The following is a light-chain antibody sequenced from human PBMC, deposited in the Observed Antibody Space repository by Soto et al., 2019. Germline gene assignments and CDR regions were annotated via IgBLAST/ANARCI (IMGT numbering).Light chain of an antibody. CDR3: GTWDGSLSAGV. CDR2: DND. CDR1: SSNVGKNY. J-gene: IGLJ3*02. Sequence: QSALTQPPSVSAAPGQKVTISCSGSSSNVGKNYVSWYQQLPGTAPKLLIYDNDKRPSGIPDRFSGSKSGTSATLDISGLQTGDEADYYCGTWDGSLSAGVFGGGTKLTVL. V-gene: IGLV1-51*01.